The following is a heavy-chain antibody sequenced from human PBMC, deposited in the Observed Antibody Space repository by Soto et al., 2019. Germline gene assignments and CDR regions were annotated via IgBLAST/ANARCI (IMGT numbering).Heavy chain of an antibody. Sequence: ESGGGLAHPGGSLRLSCAASGFTFRGYAMSWVRQAPGKGPGWVSGISGSGDSTYHAKSVKGRFIISRDNSKNTLYLEINSLRAEDTAVYYCAKAYGASHSPFDCWGQGTLVAVSS. CDR2: ISGSGDST. V-gene: IGHV3-23*01. D-gene: IGHD2-21*01. CDR1: GFTFRGYA. J-gene: IGHJ4*02. CDR3: AKAYGASHSPFDC.